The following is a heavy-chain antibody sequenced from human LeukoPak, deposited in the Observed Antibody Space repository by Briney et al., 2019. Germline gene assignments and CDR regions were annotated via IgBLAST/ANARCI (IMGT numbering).Heavy chain of an antibody. CDR2: IKQDGSEK. J-gene: IGHJ4*02. CDR3: ASHYDFWSGYFPS. CDR1: GLTFSSYW. V-gene: IGHV3-7*01. D-gene: IGHD3-3*01. Sequence: PGGSLRLSCAASGLTFSSYWMSWVRQAPGKGPEWVANIKQDGSEKYYVDPVKGQFTISRDNAKNSLYLQMNSLRAEDTAVYYCASHYDFWSGYFPSWGQGTLVTVSS.